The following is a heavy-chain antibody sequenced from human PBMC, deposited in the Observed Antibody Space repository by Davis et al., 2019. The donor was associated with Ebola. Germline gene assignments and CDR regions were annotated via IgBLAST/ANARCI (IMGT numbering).Heavy chain of an antibody. V-gene: IGHV3-30*02. CDR3: AKEGYDILTGPLYGMDV. CDR2: IRYDGSNK. J-gene: IGHJ6*02. CDR1: GFTFSSYG. Sequence: GESLKISCAASGFTFSSYGMHWVRQAPGKGLEWVAFIRYDGSNKYYADSVKGRFTISRDNSKNTLYLQMNSLRAEDTAVYYCAKEGYDILTGPLYGMDVWGQGTTVTVSS. D-gene: IGHD3-9*01.